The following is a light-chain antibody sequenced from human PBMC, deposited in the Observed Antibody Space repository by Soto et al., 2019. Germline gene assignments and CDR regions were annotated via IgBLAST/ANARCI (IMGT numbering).Light chain of an antibody. CDR1: SSDVGGYNY. V-gene: IGLV2-14*01. CDR2: EVS. Sequence: QSALTQPASVSGSPGQSITISCTGTSSDVGGYNYVSWYQQHPGKAPKLMIYEVSNRPSGVSTRFSGSKSGNTASLTISGLQAEDEADNYCSSYTSSSTPYVFGTGTKLTVL. J-gene: IGLJ1*01. CDR3: SSYTSSSTPYV.